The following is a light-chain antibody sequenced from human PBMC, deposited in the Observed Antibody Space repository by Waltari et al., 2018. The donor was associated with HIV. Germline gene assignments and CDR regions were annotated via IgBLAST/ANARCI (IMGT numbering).Light chain of an antibody. CDR2: GAS. CDR3: QQYNSWPPAWT. CDR1: QSVSSN. J-gene: IGKJ1*01. V-gene: IGKV3-15*01. Sequence: EIVMTRSPATLSVSPGDRATLSCRASQSVSSNLAWYQQRPGQAPRLLIFGASTRATGIPARFSGSGSGTEFSLTISSLQSEDFAVYYCQQYNSWPPAWTFGQGTNVEIK.